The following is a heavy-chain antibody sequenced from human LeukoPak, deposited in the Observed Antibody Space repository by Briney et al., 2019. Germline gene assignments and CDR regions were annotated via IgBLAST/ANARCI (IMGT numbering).Heavy chain of an antibody. J-gene: IGHJ5*02. D-gene: IGHD3-10*01. V-gene: IGHV4-39*01. Sequence: SETLSLTCTVSGGSISSSSYYWGWIRQPPGKGLEWIGSIYYSGSTYYNPSLKSRVTISVDTSKNQFSLKLSSVTAADTAVYYYARLGGESPAVPPPSDNWFDPWGQGTLVTVSS. CDR2: IYYSGST. CDR3: ARLGGESPAVPPPSDNWFDP. CDR1: GGSISSSSYY.